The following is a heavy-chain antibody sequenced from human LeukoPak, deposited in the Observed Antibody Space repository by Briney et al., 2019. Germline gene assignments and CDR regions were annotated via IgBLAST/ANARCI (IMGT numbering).Heavy chain of an antibody. Sequence: KPSQTLSLTCTVSGGSISSGGYYWSWIRQHPGKGLEWIGYIYYSGSTYYNPSLKSRVTISVDTSKNQFSLKLSSVTAADTAVYYCAREQYYYDSSGYANWFDPWGQRALVTVSS. CDR3: AREQYYYDSSGYANWFDP. D-gene: IGHD3-22*01. J-gene: IGHJ5*02. CDR1: GGSISSGGYY. V-gene: IGHV4-31*03. CDR2: IYYSGST.